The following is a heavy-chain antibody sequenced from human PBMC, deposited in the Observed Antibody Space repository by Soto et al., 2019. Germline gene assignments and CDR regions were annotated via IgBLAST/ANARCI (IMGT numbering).Heavy chain of an antibody. Sequence: VQLVESGGGVVQPGRSLRLSCAASGFTFSSYGMHWVRQAPGKGLEWVAVISYDGSNKYYADSVKGRFTISRDNSKNTLYLQMNSLRAEDTAVYYCAKARPSITMVRGVIIPRYFDYWGQGTLVTVSS. J-gene: IGHJ4*02. CDR2: ISYDGSNK. V-gene: IGHV3-30*18. CDR3: AKARPSITMVRGVIIPRYFDY. CDR1: GFTFSSYG. D-gene: IGHD3-10*01.